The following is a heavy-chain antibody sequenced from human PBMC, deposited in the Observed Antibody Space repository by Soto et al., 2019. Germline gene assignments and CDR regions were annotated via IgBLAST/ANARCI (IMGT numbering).Heavy chain of an antibody. D-gene: IGHD3-10*01. CDR1: GGSISGYY. Sequence: SETLSLTCTVSGGSISGYYWSWIRQPPGKGLEWIAFIYHGGNTNYNPSLNSRVTISVDTSKNQFSLRLSSVTAADTAVYYCARDFQGTRGAPFDPWGQGALVTVSS. J-gene: IGHJ5*02. CDR3: ARDFQGTRGAPFDP. V-gene: IGHV4-59*01. CDR2: IYHGGNT.